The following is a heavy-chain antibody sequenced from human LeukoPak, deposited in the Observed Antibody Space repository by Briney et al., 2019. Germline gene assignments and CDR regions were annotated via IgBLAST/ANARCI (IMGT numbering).Heavy chain of an antibody. D-gene: IGHD2-2*01. Sequence: ASVKVSCKASGYTFTGYYMHWVRQAPGQGLEWMGWINPNSGGTNYAQEFQGWVAMTRDTSISTAYMELSRLRSDDTAVYYCARGTRSVVVVPAASLDYWGQGTLVTVSS. CDR1: GYTFTGYY. CDR3: ARGTRSVVVVPAASLDY. V-gene: IGHV1-2*04. CDR2: INPNSGGT. J-gene: IGHJ4*02.